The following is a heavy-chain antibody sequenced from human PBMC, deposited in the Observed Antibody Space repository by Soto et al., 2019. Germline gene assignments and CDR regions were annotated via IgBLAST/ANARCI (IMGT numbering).Heavy chain of an antibody. CDR3: ARCRTKVPVAFDV. CDR2: MNPSGRNT. J-gene: IGHJ3*01. Sequence: ASVKVSCKASGLAFPIDDIIWVRQTIGQGLEFMGWMNPSGRNTGYTQKFQGRATFTWNTPTNTAYMDLSGLRSEDTAVYYCARCRTKVPVAFDVWGQGTMVTVSS. CDR1: GLAFPIDD. V-gene: IGHV1-8*01.